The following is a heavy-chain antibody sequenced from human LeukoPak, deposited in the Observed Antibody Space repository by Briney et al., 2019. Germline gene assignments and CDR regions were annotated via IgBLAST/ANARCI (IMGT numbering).Heavy chain of an antibody. V-gene: IGHV1-2*02. CDR3: ARELQGYCTNGVCYNKAIIPYY. CDR1: GYTFTEYY. Sequence: ASVKVSCRASGYTFTEYYMHWVRQAPGQGLEWMGWINPNSGGTNSAQNLQGRVTMTTDTSTSTAYMELRSLRSDDTAVYYCARELQGYCTNGVCYNKAIIPYYWGQGTLVTVSS. D-gene: IGHD2-8*01. J-gene: IGHJ4*02. CDR2: INPNSGGT.